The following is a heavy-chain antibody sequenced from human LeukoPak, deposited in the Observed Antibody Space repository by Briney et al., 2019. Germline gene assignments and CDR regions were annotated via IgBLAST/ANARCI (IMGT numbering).Heavy chain of an antibody. Sequence: GGSLRLSCAASGFTFSSYSMNWVRKAPGKGLEWVSSISSSSSYIYYADSVKGRFTISRDNAKNSLYLQMNSLRAADTAVYYCARGDYYDFWSGYFENYYYYGMDVWGQGTTVTVSS. CDR2: ISSSSSYI. J-gene: IGHJ6*02. CDR3: ARGDYYDFWSGYFENYYYYGMDV. V-gene: IGHV3-21*01. D-gene: IGHD3-3*01. CDR1: GFTFSSYS.